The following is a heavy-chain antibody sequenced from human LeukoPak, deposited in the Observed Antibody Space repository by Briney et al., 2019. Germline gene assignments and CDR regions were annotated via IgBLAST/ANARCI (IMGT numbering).Heavy chain of an antibody. D-gene: IGHD1-20*01. V-gene: IGHV3-23*01. Sequence: GGSLRLSCAASGFTFSSYAMSWVRQAPGKGLEWVSAISGSGGSTYYADSVKGRFAISRDNSKNTLYLQMNGLRAEDTAVYYCAKGQGRKPNWIFDYWGQGTLVTVSS. J-gene: IGHJ4*02. CDR2: ISGSGGST. CDR1: GFTFSSYA. CDR3: AKGQGRKPNWIFDY.